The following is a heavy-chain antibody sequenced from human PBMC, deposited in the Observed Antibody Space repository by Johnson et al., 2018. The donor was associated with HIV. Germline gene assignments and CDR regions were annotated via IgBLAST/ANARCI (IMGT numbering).Heavy chain of an antibody. V-gene: IGHV3-20*04. CDR1: GFTFADYG. D-gene: IGHD2-21*02. CDR2: TTWNGGNT. CDR3: ASCGGDCRVAFDI. Sequence: VQLVESGGGVVRPGGSLRLSCAASGFTFADYGMRWVRQVPGKGLEWVSGTTWNGGNTGYPDSVKGRFTIYNDNSKNSLYLQINSLRAEDQAVYYCASCGGDCRVAFDIWGQGTMVTVSS. J-gene: IGHJ3*02.